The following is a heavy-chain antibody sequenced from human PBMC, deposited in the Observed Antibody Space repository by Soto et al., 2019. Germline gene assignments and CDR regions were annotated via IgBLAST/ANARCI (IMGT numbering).Heavy chain of an antibody. CDR2: IYYTWNT. J-gene: IGHJ4*02. CDR3: AAGLDHNKVGY. Sequence: QVRLQESGPGLVKPSETLSLTCTVSGGSISPSYWNWVWLPPGKRPEWIGCIYYTWNTHYNTALKSRVTISRNTSKKQFSLELTSVTAADTAMYFCAAGLDHNKVGYWGQGTLVTVSS. V-gene: IGHV4-59*13. CDR1: GGSISPSY. D-gene: IGHD2-2*03.